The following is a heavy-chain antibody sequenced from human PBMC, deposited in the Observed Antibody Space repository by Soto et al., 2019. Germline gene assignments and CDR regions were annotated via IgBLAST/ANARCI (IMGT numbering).Heavy chain of an antibody. Sequence: PGGSLRLSCAASGFTFSSYAMHWVRQAPGKGLEWVAVISYDGSNKYYADSVKGRFTISRDNSKNTLYLQMNSLRAEDTAVYYCARDPVLLWFGELSSWCMDFWGQGTTVTVSS. CDR1: GFTFSSYA. V-gene: IGHV3-30-3*01. D-gene: IGHD3-10*01. J-gene: IGHJ6*02. CDR2: ISYDGSNK. CDR3: ARDPVLLWFGELSSWCMDF.